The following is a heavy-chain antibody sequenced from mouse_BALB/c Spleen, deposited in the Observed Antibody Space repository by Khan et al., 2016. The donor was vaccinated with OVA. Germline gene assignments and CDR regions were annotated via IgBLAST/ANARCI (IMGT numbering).Heavy chain of an antibody. CDR1: GFTFSTYG. J-gene: IGHJ3*01. Sequence: EVELVESGGDLVKPGGSLKLSCAASGFTFSTYGMSWVRQTPGKRLEWVATVSTGGGYTYYPDSVKGRFTISRDNAKNTLYLQMSGLKSEDTAIFYCTRLAYYYDSEGFAYWGQGTLVTVSA. CDR2: VSTGGGYT. D-gene: IGHD1-1*01. V-gene: IGHV5-6*01. CDR3: TRLAYYYDSEGFAY.